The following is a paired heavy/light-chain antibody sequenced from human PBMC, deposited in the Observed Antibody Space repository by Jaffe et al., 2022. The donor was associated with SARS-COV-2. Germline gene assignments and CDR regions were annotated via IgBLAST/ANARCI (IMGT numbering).Heavy chain of an antibody. J-gene: IGHJ4*02. D-gene: IGHD3-10*01. V-gene: IGHV4-59*01. Sequence: QVQLQESGPGLVKPSETLSLTCTVSGGSISGYSWNWMRQPPGKELEWIGYIYYSGTTNYNPSLKSRVTISVDMSKHQFSLKLSSVTVADTAVYYCARSKLEQERGYFDYWGQGTLITVSP. CDR1: GGSISGYS. CDR3: ARSKLEQERGYFDY. CDR2: IYYSGTT.
Light chain of an antibody. CDR3: QQYYDNPWT. Sequence: DIVMTQSPDSLALSLGERATINCKSSQNVLYSSNNKNYLAWYQHKPGQPPKLLIYWASTRESGVPDRFSGSGSGTDFTLTISSLQAEDVAVYYCQQYYDNPWTFGLGTKVEIK. J-gene: IGKJ1*01. V-gene: IGKV4-1*01. CDR1: QNVLYSSNNKNY. CDR2: WAS.